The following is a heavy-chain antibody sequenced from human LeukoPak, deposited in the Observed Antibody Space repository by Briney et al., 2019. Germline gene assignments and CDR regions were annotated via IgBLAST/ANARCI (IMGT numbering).Heavy chain of an antibody. Sequence: GGSLRLSCAASGFTFSSCWMSWVRQAPGKGLEWVSGISGSGSGSYYADSVKGRFTVSRDNSKNTLHLQMNSLRAEDTAVYYCAKGHIESGGYYYFDYWGQGTLVTVSS. V-gene: IGHV3-23*01. CDR2: ISGSGSGS. CDR1: GFTFSSCW. D-gene: IGHD3-22*01. CDR3: AKGHIESGGYYYFDY. J-gene: IGHJ4*02.